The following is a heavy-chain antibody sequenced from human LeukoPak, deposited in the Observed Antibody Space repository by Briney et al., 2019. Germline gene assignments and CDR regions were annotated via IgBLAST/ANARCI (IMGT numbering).Heavy chain of an antibody. Sequence: WGSLPLSCAASGFTFSSYGMHWVRQAPGKGLEWVAVIWYDGSNKYYADSVKGRFTISRDNSKSTLYLQMNSLRAEDTAVYYCARADYGDYVDIDYWGQGTLVTASS. D-gene: IGHD4-17*01. CDR3: ARADYGDYVDIDY. CDR1: GFTFSSYG. CDR2: IWYDGSNK. V-gene: IGHV3-33*01. J-gene: IGHJ4*02.